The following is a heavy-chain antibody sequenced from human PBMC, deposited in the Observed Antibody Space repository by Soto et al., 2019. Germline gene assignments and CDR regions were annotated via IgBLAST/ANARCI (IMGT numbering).Heavy chain of an antibody. Sequence: GGSLRLSCAASGFTFSNYAMTWVRQAPGKGLEWVSGISDSGGRTYYADSVKGRFTISRDNSKNTLYLQMNTLGAGDAAFYYCCREPGADFGDYCDSWGQGTLVTVSS. CDR2: ISDSGGRT. J-gene: IGHJ4*02. V-gene: IGHV3-23*01. D-gene: IGHD4-17*01. CDR3: CREPGADFGDYCDS. CDR1: GFTFSNYA.